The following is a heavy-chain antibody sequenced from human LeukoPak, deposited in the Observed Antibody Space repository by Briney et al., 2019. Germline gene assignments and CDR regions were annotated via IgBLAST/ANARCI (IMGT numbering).Heavy chain of an antibody. D-gene: IGHD2-2*01. Sequence: GGSLRLSCAASGFTFSRYSMNWVRQAPGKGLEWVSSISSSSSFIYYADSVKGRFTISRDNAKNSLYLQMNSLRAEDTAVYYCARDPPLGYCSSSSCPHLDYWGQGTLVIVSS. J-gene: IGHJ4*02. CDR3: ARDPPLGYCSSSSCPHLDY. V-gene: IGHV3-21*01. CDR2: ISSSSSFI. CDR1: GFTFSRYS.